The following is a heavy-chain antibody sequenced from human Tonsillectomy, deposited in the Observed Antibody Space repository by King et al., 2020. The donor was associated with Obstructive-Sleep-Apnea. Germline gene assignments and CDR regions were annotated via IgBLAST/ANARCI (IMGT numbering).Heavy chain of an antibody. Sequence: VQLVESGGGVVQPGRSLRLSCAASGFPFSAYGMHWVRQAPGKVLEWVAVIWYDGSNKYYADSVKGRFTVSRDNSNHTLYLQMNSLRAEDTAVDYCASTVDYGDYVVDYWGQGTLVTVSS. D-gene: IGHD4-17*01. CDR2: IWYDGSNK. V-gene: IGHV3-33*01. J-gene: IGHJ4*02. CDR1: GFPFSAYG. CDR3: ASTVDYGDYVVDY.